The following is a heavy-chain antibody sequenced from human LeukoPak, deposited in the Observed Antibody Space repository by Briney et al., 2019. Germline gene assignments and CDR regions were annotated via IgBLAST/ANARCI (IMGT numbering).Heavy chain of an antibody. D-gene: IGHD3-10*01. CDR2: ISGSGGST. Sequence: GGSLRLSCAASGFTFSSYAMSWVRQAPGKGLEWVSAISGSGGSTYYADSVKGRFTISRDNSKNTLYLQMNSLRAEDTAVYYCAKPTYYYGSGRGYFDYWGQGTLVTVSS. V-gene: IGHV3-23*01. CDR3: AKPTYYYGSGRGYFDY. J-gene: IGHJ4*02. CDR1: GFTFSSYA.